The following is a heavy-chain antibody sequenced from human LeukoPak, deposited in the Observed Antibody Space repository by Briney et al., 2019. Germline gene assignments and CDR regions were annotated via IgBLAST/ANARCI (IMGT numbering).Heavy chain of an antibody. J-gene: IGHJ6*03. CDR1: GYTFTSYG. V-gene: IGHV1-18*01. CDR2: ISAYNGNT. CDR3: ARGSSSNEYYYCMDV. Sequence: GASVKVSCKASGYTFTSYGISWVRQAPGQGLEWMGWISAYNGNTNYAQKLQGRVTMTTDTSTSTAYMELRSLRSDDTAVYYCARGSSSNEYYYCMDVWGKGTTVTVSS. D-gene: IGHD1-1*01.